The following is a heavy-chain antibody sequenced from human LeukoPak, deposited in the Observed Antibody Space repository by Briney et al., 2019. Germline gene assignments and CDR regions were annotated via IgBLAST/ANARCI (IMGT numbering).Heavy chain of an antibody. V-gene: IGHV3-66*02. D-gene: IGHD1-26*01. Sequence: GGSLRLSCAASGFTVSSNYMSWVRQAPGKGLEWVSVIYSGGSTYYADSVKGRFTISRDNSKNTLYLQMNSLRAEDTAVYYCARQWGRGYDAFDIWGQGTMVTASS. CDR3: ARQWGRGYDAFDI. CDR2: IYSGGST. J-gene: IGHJ3*02. CDR1: GFTVSSNY.